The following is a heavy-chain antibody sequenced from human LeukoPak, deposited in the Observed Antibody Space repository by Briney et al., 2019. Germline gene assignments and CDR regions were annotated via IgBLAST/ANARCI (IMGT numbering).Heavy chain of an antibody. CDR3: TRERRGSYYAFES. J-gene: IGHJ4*02. CDR2: VMSGRGST. V-gene: IGHV3-11*05. D-gene: IGHD3-16*01. CDR1: GFRVSDYS. Sequence: GGSLRLSCAASGFRVSDYSISWIRQSPGKGPEWISYVMSGRGSTNYADSVKGRFTISRDNAKNSVALQLDGLRADDTAVYFCTRERRGSYYAFESWGQGTLVTASS.